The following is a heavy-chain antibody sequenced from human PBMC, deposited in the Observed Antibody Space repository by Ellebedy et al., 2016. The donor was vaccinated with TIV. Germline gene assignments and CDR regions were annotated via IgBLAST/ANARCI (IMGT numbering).Heavy chain of an antibody. CDR3: ARENCSGGSCYPDY. V-gene: IGHV4-59*01. J-gene: IGHJ4*02. Sequence: SETLSLXXTVSGGSISSYYWSWIRQPPGKGLEWIGYIYYSGSTNYNPSLKSRVTISVDTSKNQFSLKLSSVTAADTAVYYCARENCSGGSCYPDYWGQGTLVTVSS. CDR1: GGSISSYY. D-gene: IGHD2-15*01. CDR2: IYYSGST.